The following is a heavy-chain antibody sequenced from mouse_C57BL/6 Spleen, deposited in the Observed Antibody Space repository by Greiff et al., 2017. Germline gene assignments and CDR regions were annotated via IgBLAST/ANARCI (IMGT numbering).Heavy chain of an antibody. D-gene: IGHD2-4*01. Sequence: DVKLVESGGGLVKPGGSLKLSCAASGFTFSDYGMHWVRQAPEKGLEWVAYISSGSSTIYYADTVKGRFTISRDNAKNTLFLQMTSLRSEDTAMYYCARQGLRRNAMDYWGQGTSVTVSS. CDR3: ARQGLRRNAMDY. CDR1: GFTFSDYG. V-gene: IGHV5-17*01. J-gene: IGHJ4*01. CDR2: ISSGSSTI.